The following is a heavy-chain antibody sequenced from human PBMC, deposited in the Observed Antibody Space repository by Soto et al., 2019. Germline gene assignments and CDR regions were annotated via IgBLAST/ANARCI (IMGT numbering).Heavy chain of an antibody. CDR3: ARDGGYSYGYYYGMDV. D-gene: IGHD5-18*01. CDR1: GGSISSGVYY. J-gene: IGHJ6*02. CDR2: IYYSGST. V-gene: IGHV4-31*03. Sequence: SETLSLTCTVSGGSISSGVYYWSWIRQHPGKGLDWIGYIYYSGSTYYNPSLKSRVTISVETSNNQFSLKLSSVTAADTAVYYCARDGGYSYGYYYGMDVWGQGTTVTVSS.